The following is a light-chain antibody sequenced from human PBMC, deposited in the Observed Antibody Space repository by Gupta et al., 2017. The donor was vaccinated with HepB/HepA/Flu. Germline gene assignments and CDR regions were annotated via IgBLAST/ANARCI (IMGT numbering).Light chain of an antibody. J-gene: IGKJ4*01. CDR3: MRALQFPLT. CDR1: KSFPHSNGNNY. Sequence: DDVMTQSPLCLLVIPGKPASIACRPTKSFPHSNGNNYLDWYLQKPGESPLLLIYLGSTRASGVPNWFGGGGSGPDFTLKISMVEAEDVGIYYCMRALQFPLTFGGGTKVEIK. CDR2: LGS. V-gene: IGKV2-28*01.